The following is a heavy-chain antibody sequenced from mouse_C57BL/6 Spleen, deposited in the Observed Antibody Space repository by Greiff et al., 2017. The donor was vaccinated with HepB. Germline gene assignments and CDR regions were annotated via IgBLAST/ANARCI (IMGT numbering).Heavy chain of an antibody. Sequence: QVQLQQPGAELVKPGASVKMSCKASGYTFTSYWITWVKQRPGQGLEWIGDIYPGSGSTNYNEKLKSKATLTVDTSSSTAYMQLSSLTSEDSAVYYCARGPPYYGSSYDWYFDVWGTGTTVTVSS. J-gene: IGHJ1*03. CDR2: IYPGSGST. V-gene: IGHV1-55*01. CDR3: ARGPPYYGSSYDWYFDV. CDR1: GYTFTSYW. D-gene: IGHD1-1*01.